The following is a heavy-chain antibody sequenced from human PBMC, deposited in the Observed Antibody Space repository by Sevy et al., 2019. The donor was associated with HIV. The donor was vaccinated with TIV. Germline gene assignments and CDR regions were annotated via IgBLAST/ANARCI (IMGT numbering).Heavy chain of an antibody. J-gene: IGHJ6*02. V-gene: IGHV4-30-4*01. CDR1: GGSISSGDYY. CDR3: ARGKAYCISTSCYYYYGMDV. D-gene: IGHD2-2*01. CDR2: IYYSGST. Sequence: SETLSLTCTVSGGSISSGDYYWSWIRQPPGKGLEWIGYIYYSGSTYYNPSLKSRVTISVDTSKNQFSLKLSSVTAADTAVYYCARGKAYCISTSCYYYYGMDVWGQWTTVTVSS.